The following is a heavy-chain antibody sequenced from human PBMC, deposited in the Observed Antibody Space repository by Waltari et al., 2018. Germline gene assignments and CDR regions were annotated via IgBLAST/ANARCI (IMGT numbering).Heavy chain of an antibody. Sequence: QMQLHQWGAGLLNPSETLSLTCAVYGGSFTAFHWSRFRQPPGEGLEWIGEINHGGSTNYNPSLKSRLTISVDTSKSQFSLKLSSVTAADTAVYYCARYGTGRGYWYFDLWGRGTLVSVSS. CDR1: GGSFTAFH. D-gene: IGHD1-1*01. CDR3: ARYGTGRGYWYFDL. J-gene: IGHJ2*01. CDR2: INHGGST. V-gene: IGHV4-34*01.